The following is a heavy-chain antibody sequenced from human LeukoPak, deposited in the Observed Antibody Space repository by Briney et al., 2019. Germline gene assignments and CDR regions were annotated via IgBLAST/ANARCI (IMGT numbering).Heavy chain of an antibody. CDR2: INHSGST. CDR3: ARGQRFTMVRGVIITGKFDY. CDR1: GGSFSGYY. D-gene: IGHD3-10*01. Sequence: SETLSLTCAVYGGSFSGYYWSWIRQPPGKGLEWIGEINHSGSTNYNPSLKSRVTISVDTSKNQFSLKLSSVTAADTAVYYCARGQRFTMVRGVIITGKFDYWGQGTLVTVSS. J-gene: IGHJ4*02. V-gene: IGHV4-34*01.